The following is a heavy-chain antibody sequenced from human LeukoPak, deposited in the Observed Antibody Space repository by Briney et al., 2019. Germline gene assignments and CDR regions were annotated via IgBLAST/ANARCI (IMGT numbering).Heavy chain of an antibody. CDR2: ISSSSSYI. J-gene: IGHJ4*02. V-gene: IGHV3-21*04. Sequence: PGGSLRLSCAASGFTFSSYSMNWVRQAPGKGLEWVSSISSSSSYIYYADSVKGRFTISRDTSKNTMYLQMNSLRAEDTAVYYCAKSGRDIVVAPAPVNFWGQGSLVIVSS. CDR1: GFTFSSYS. D-gene: IGHD2-2*01. CDR3: AKSGRDIVVAPAPVNF.